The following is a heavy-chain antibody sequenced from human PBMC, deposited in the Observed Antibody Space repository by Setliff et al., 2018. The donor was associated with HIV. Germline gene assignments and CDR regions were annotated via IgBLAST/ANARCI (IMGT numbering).Heavy chain of an antibody. J-gene: IGHJ4*02. V-gene: IGHV4-28*05. CDR1: GYSISSNDW. D-gene: IGHD5-18*01. CDR3: ARPAPRGYSYGHYYFDY. Sequence: SETLSLTCVVSGYSISSNDWWGWIRQSPGKGLEWIGYIYYSGSIYYNPSLKSRVTMSVDTSKNQFSLILSSVTAADTAVYYCARPAPRGYSYGHYYFDYWGQGTLVTVSS. CDR2: IYYSGSI.